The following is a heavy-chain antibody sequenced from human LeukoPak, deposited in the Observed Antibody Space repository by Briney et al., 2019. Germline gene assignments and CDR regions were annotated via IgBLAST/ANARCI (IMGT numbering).Heavy chain of an antibody. V-gene: IGHV4-34*01. CDR3: ARGMAVAGRGNWFDP. CDR2: INHGGST. CDR1: GGSFSGYY. Sequence: SETLSLTGAVYGGSFSGYYWSWIRQPPGKGLEWIGEINHGGSTNYNPSLKSRVTISVDTSKNQFSLKLTSVTAADTAVYYCARGMAVAGRGNWFDPWGQGTLVTFSS. D-gene: IGHD6-19*01. J-gene: IGHJ5*02.